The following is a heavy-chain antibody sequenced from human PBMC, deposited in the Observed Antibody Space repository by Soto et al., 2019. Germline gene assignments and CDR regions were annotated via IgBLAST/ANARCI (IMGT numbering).Heavy chain of an antibody. CDR3: ARGRGFVVRGQKIHYGMGV. D-gene: IGHD3-10*01. V-gene: IGHV4-34*01. J-gene: IGHJ6*02. CDR2: SNHSGST. CDR1: GGAFSGYY. Sequence: QVQLQQWGAGLLKPSETLSLTCAVYGGAFSGYYWSWLRQPPGKGLEWMGESNHSGSTNYNPSLKGRVTISVDTPKNQFSLKLSSVPAADTAVYYCARGRGFVVRGQKIHYGMGVWGQGTTVTVSS.